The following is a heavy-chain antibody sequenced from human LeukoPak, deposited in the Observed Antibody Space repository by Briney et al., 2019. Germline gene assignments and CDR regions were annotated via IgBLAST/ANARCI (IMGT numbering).Heavy chain of an antibody. Sequence: GGSLRLSCAASGFTFSSYAMSWVRQAPGKGLEWVSAIRGSGGSTYYADSVKGRFTISRDNSKNTLYLQMNSLRAEDTAVYYCAKRWDSSGYLPYFDYWGQGTLVTVSS. J-gene: IGHJ4*02. V-gene: IGHV3-23*01. CDR1: GFTFSSYA. D-gene: IGHD3-22*01. CDR2: IRGSGGST. CDR3: AKRWDSSGYLPYFDY.